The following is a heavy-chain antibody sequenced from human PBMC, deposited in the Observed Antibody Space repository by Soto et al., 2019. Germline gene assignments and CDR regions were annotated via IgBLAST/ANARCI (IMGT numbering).Heavy chain of an antibody. CDR2: IIPIFGTA. CDR3: ASLSGYAGYYGMDV. CDR1: GGTFSSYA. V-gene: IGHV1-69*13. D-gene: IGHD5-12*01. Sequence: SVKVSCKASGGTFSSYAISWVRQAPGQGLEWMGGIIPIFGTANYAQKFQGRVTITADESTSTAYTELSSLGSEDTAVYYCASLSGYAGYYGMDVWGQGTTVTV. J-gene: IGHJ6*02.